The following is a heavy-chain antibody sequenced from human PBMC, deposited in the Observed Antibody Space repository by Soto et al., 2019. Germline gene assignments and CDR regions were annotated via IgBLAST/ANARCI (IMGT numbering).Heavy chain of an antibody. CDR1: GYNFTSYG. J-gene: IGHJ6*03. CDR3: AREPLQTHFYFYMHV. V-gene: IGHV1-18*01. CDR2: ISAYNGNT. D-gene: IGHD4-4*01. Sequence: ASVKVSCKASGYNFTSYGISWVRQAPGQGLEWMGWISAYNGNTNYAQKLQGRVTMTTDTSTSTAYMELRSLRSDDTAGYYCAREPLQTHFYFYMHVWGKGTTVTVSS.